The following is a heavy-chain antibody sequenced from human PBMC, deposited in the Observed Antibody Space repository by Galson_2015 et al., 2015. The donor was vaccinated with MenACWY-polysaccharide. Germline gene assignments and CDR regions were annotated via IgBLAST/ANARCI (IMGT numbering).Heavy chain of an antibody. Sequence: TLSLTCTVSAGSINRGNYYWSWIRQPAGKGLEWIGRIFNSGSTNYNPSLKSRVTISADTSKNHFSLRLSSVTAADTAVYYCARGRDGLYYYGMDVWGQGTTVTVSS. CDR1: AGSINRGNYY. J-gene: IGHJ6*02. CDR3: ARGRDGLYYYGMDV. V-gene: IGHV4-61*02. CDR2: IFNSGST. D-gene: IGHD5-24*01.